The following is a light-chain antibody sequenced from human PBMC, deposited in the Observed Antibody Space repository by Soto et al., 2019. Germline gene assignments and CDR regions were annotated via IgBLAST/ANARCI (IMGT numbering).Light chain of an antibody. V-gene: IGKV3-15*01. CDR2: GAS. Sequence: IVMPQSPATLSGSPGGRATLSCMASQSISGTLAWYQQKPGQAPRLLIYGASTRATSFPARFSGSGSGTDFTLTISSLQSEDFAVYYCQQYNNWPWTFGQGTKVDIK. CDR1: QSISGT. J-gene: IGKJ1*01. CDR3: QQYNNWPWT.